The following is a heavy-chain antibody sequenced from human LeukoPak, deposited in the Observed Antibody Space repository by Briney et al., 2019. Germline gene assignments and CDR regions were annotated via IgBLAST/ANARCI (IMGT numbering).Heavy chain of an antibody. V-gene: IGHV3-74*01. Sequence: GGSLRLSCAASGFTFSSYWVHWVRQAPGKGPVWVSRINGDGSSTSYADSVKGRFTISRDNAKNTLYLQMNSLRAEDTAVYYCARVPDSGSAIDYWGQGTLVTVSS. CDR3: ARVPDSGSAIDY. CDR1: GFTFSSYW. J-gene: IGHJ4*02. D-gene: IGHD1-26*01. CDR2: INGDGSST.